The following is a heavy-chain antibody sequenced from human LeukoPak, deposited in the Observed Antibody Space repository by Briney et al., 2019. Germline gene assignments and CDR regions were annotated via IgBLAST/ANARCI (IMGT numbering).Heavy chain of an antibody. CDR1: GYSISSGYY. Sequence: SETLSLTCAVSGYSISSGYYWGWIRQPPGKGLEWIGSIFNSGITYYNPSLKSRLTISVDTSKNQFSLKLSSVTAADTSVYYCARRVYTSSWYFDYWGQGTLVTVSS. J-gene: IGHJ4*02. CDR3: ARRVYTSSWYFDY. V-gene: IGHV4-38-2*01. CDR2: IFNSGIT. D-gene: IGHD6-13*01.